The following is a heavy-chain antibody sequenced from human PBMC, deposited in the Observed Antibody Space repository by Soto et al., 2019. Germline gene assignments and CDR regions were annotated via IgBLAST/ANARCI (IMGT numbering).Heavy chain of an antibody. CDR1: GTSISNYY. D-gene: IGHD2-21*02. J-gene: IGHJ6*02. V-gene: IGHV4-59*01. CDR3: ARDLWGYCGTDCYPLDV. Sequence: SETLSLTCTVSGTSISNYYWSWIRQPPGKGLEWIGYIYYSGRTYYNPSLKSRVTISVDTSKNQFSLKLNSVTAADTAVYYCARDLWGYCGTDCYPLDVWGQGTTVTVSS. CDR2: IYYSGRT.